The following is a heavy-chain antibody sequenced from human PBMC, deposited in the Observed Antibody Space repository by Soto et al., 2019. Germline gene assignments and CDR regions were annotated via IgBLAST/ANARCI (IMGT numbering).Heavy chain of an antibody. Sequence: CCASCRLTVWSYSLNFVHQAPGKRLAWVSSISSSSSYIYYSDSVKGRFTISRDSAKNSLYLQMNSLRAEDTAVYYCARDGYGMDVWVQRTTATV. J-gene: IGHJ6*02. CDR2: ISSSSSYI. CDR3: ARDGYGMDV. CDR1: RLTVWSYS. V-gene: IGHV3-21*01.